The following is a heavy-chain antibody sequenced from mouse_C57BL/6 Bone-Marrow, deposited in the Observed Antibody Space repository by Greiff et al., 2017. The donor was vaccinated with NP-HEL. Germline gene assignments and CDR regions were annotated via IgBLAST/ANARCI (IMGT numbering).Heavy chain of an antibody. CDR1: GYTFTSYW. CDR2: IDPSDSYT. J-gene: IGHJ4*01. V-gene: IGHV1-69*01. Sequence: QVQLQQPGAELVMPGASVKLSCKASGYTFTSYWMRWVKQRPGQGLEWIGEIDPSDSYTNYNQKFKGKSTLTVDKSSSTAYMQLSSLTSEDSAVYYCARGIYYAMDYWGQGTSVTVSS. CDR3: ARGIYYAMDY.